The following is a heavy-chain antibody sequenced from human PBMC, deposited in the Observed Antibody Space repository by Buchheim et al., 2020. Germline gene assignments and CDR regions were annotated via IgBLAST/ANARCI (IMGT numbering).Heavy chain of an antibody. V-gene: IGHV4-4*02. D-gene: IGHD5-18*01. J-gene: IGHJ4*02. Sequence: QVQLQESGPGLVKPSGTLSLTCAVSGDSVSNGNWWNWVRQPPGKGLEWIGEIDHSGFTKYNPSLKSRATIELDKPKNQFSLKLTSVPAADTAVYYCARDSGYRSEYWGQGTL. CDR3: ARDSGYRSEY. CDR2: IDHSGFT. CDR1: GDSVSNGNW.